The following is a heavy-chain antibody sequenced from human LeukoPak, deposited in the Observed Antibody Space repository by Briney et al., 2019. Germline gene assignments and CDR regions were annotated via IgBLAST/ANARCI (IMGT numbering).Heavy chain of an antibody. Sequence: GGSLRLSCAASGFTFSSYGMHWVRQAPGKGLEWVAFIRYDGSNKYYADSVKGRFTISRDNSKNTLYLQMNSLRAEDTAVYYCAKQNIGSSWYLVRPDYYMDVWGKGTTVTVSS. V-gene: IGHV3-30*02. J-gene: IGHJ6*03. D-gene: IGHD6-13*01. CDR1: GFTFSSYG. CDR3: AKQNIGSSWYLVRPDYYMDV. CDR2: IRYDGSNK.